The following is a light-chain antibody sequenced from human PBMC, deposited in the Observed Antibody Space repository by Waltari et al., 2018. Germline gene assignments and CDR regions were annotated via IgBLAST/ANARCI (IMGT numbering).Light chain of an antibody. J-gene: IGKJ2*01. Sequence: RSRQSLTRRYLAWYQQKPGQAPRLLIYGASSRAAGIPDRFSGSGSGTDFTLTISRLEPEDFAVYYCQQYGSSVLYTFGQGTKLEIK. V-gene: IGKV3-20*01. CDR3: QQYGSSVLYT. CDR2: GAS. CDR1: QSLTRRY.